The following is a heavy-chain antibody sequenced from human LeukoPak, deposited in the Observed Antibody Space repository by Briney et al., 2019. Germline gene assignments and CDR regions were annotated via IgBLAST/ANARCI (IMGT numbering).Heavy chain of an antibody. J-gene: IGHJ3*02. D-gene: IGHD1-26*01. CDR1: GGSFSDYF. CDR2: INHSGST. CDR3: ARHVLALELRDAFDI. Sequence: PSETLSLTCAVYGGSFSDYFWSWIRQPPGKGLEWIGEINHSGSTNYNPSLKSRVTISVDTSKNQFSLKLSSVTAADTAVYYCARHVLALELRDAFDIWGQGTMVTVSS. V-gene: IGHV4-34*01.